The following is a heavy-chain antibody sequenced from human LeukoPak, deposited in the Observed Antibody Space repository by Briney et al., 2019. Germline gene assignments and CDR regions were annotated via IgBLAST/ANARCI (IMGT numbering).Heavy chain of an antibody. Sequence: GGSLRLSCAASGFTFDDYGMSWVRQAPGKGLEWVSGINWNGGSTGYADSVKGRFTISRDNAKNSLYLQMNSLRAEDTALYYCARTIEMATISYFDYWGQGTLVTVSS. D-gene: IGHD5-24*01. CDR2: INWNGGST. J-gene: IGHJ4*02. V-gene: IGHV3-20*04. CDR3: ARTIEMATISYFDY. CDR1: GFTFDDYG.